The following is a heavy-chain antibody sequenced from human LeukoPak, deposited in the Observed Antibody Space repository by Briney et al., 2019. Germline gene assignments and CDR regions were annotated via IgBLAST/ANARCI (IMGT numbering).Heavy chain of an antibody. J-gene: IGHJ4*02. CDR3: AKCYGDYIRYFDY. Sequence: GGSLRLSCAASGFTVSTNYMTWVRQAPGKGLEWVSLIYSDGNTYYTDSVKGRFTISRDNSKNTIYLQMNSLRAEDTAMYYCAKCYGDYIRYFDYWGQGTLVTVSS. V-gene: IGHV3-53*01. D-gene: IGHD4-17*01. CDR2: IYSDGNT. CDR1: GFTVSTNY.